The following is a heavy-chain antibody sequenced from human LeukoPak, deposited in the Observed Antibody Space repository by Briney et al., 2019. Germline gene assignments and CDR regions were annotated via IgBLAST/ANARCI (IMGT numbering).Heavy chain of an antibody. CDR2: IYYSGST. CDR1: GGSISSSSYY. CDR3: ARDANWNNWFDP. D-gene: IGHD1-20*01. Sequence: KPSETLSLTCTVSGGSISSSSYYWGWIRQPPGKGLEWIGSIYYSGSTYYNPSLKSRVTISVDTSKNQFSLKLSSVTAADTAVYYYARDANWNNWFDPWGQGTLVTVSS. V-gene: IGHV4-39*07. J-gene: IGHJ5*02.